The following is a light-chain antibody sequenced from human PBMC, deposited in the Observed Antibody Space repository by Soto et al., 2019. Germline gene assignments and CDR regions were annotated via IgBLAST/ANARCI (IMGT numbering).Light chain of an antibody. CDR2: DAS. CDR3: QQYGSSPRT. Sequence: EIVLTQSPGTLSLSPGERATLSCRASQSVSNNYLAWYQQKPGQAPRLLIYDASSRAAGIPDRFSGSGSGTDFTLTISRLEPEDFAVYYCQQYGSSPRTFGQGTKVDNK. V-gene: IGKV3-20*01. CDR1: QSVSNNY. J-gene: IGKJ1*01.